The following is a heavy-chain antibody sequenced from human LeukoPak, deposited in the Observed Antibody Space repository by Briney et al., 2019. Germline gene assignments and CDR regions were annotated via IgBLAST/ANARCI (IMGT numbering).Heavy chain of an antibody. D-gene: IGHD2-21*01. J-gene: IGHJ5*02. Sequence: ASVKVSCKTSGYSFTDYYMHWVRQAPGQGLEWMGWINPNSGGTSSAQKFQGRVTMTRDTSVTTVYMEVSWLTSDDTAIYYCARSDRLHGGPYLIGPWGQGTLVTVSS. CDR3: ARSDRLHGGPYLIGP. V-gene: IGHV1-2*02. CDR1: GYSFTDYY. CDR2: INPNSGGT.